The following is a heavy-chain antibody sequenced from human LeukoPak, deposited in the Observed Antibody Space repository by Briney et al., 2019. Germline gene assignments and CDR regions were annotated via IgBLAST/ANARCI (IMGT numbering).Heavy chain of an antibody. D-gene: IGHD2-2*01. CDR3: AKMTGDCSTTACSSFDS. CDR2: ISGSGGNT. Sequence: GGSLRLSCAASGFTFSSYAMSWVRQAPGKGLEWVSSISGSGGNTYYADSVEGRFTISRDNSKNTLYLQMNSLRAEDTAIYYCAKMTGDCSTTACSSFDSWGQGTLVTVSS. J-gene: IGHJ4*02. CDR1: GFTFSSYA. V-gene: IGHV3-23*01.